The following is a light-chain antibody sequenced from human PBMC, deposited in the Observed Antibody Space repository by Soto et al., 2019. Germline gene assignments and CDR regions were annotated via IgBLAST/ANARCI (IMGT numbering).Light chain of an antibody. CDR2: AAS. Sequence: DIQITQSPSSLSASVGDRVTITCRASQSISSYLNWYQQKPGKAPKLLIYAASSLQSGVPSRFSGSGSGTDFTLTISSLQPEDFATYYCQQSYRSPPTFGQGTKVDIK. CDR1: QSISSY. V-gene: IGKV1-39*01. J-gene: IGKJ1*01. CDR3: QQSYRSPPT.